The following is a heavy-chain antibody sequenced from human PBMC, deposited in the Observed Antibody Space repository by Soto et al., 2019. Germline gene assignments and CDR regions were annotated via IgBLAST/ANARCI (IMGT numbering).Heavy chain of an antibody. D-gene: IGHD2-21*01. CDR1: ADTISSYY. J-gene: IGHJ4*02. V-gene: IGHV4-59*01. CDR3: ASRHYSSEIHDX. CDR2: IYYSGST. Sequence: AATLRLTCTPSADTISSYYWSWIRQPPLKGLELIGDIYYSGSTNYNTALTSRVNISVDTSKNQFSLKLSSVTAAHTAVYYFASRHYSSEIHDXWRKGTLGTFSX.